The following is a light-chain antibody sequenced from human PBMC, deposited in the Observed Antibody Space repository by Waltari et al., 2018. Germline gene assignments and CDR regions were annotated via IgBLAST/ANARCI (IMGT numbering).Light chain of an antibody. Sequence: QSGLTQPPSVSGAPGQRVTISCTGSSSTTGAGSDVHWYPVLPGKAPKLLISGNNNRPSGVADRFSGSKSGTSASLAITGLQAEDEADYYCQSYDSSLRGSLFGGGTKLTVL. CDR1: SSTTGAGSD. CDR3: QSYDSSLRGSL. V-gene: IGLV1-40*01. J-gene: IGLJ2*01. CDR2: GNN.